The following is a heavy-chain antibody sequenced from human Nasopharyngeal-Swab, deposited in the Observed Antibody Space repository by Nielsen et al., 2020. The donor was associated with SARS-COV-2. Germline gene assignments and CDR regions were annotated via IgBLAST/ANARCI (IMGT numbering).Heavy chain of an antibody. CDR2: ISSSSSTI. D-gene: IGHD3-9*01. V-gene: IGHV3-48*02. CDR3: AKEGLTISIYYYGMDV. J-gene: IGHJ6*02. CDR1: GFTFDDYA. Sequence: GGSLRLSCAASGFTFDDYAMHWVRQAPGKGLEWVSYISSSSSTIYYADSVKGRFTISRDNAKNSLYLQMNSLRDEDTAVYYCAKEGLTISIYYYGMDVWGQGTTVTVSS.